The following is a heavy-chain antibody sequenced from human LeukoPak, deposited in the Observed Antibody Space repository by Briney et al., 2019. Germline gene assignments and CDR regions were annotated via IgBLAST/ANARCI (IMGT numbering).Heavy chain of an antibody. CDR3: ARDYYYGSGSCYPGD. V-gene: IGHV1-2*02. D-gene: IGHD3-10*01. J-gene: IGHJ4*02. Sequence: DSTKVSCKASGYTFTGYYMHWVRQAPGQGLEWMGWINPNSGGTDYAQKFQGKVTMTRDTSISTAYMEPSRLRSDDTAVYYCARDYYYGSGSCYPGDWGQGTLVAVSS. CDR2: INPNSGGT. CDR1: GYTFTGYY.